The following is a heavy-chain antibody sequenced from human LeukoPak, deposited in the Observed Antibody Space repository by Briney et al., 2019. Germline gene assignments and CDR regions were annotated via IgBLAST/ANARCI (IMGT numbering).Heavy chain of an antibody. CDR1: GFTFSSYA. CDR2: ISYDGSNK. J-gene: IGHJ4*02. V-gene: IGHV3-30-3*01. D-gene: IGHD6-6*01. Sequence: GGSLRLSCAASGFTFSSYAMHWVRQAPGKGLEWVAVISYDGSNKYYADSVKGRFTISRDNSKNTLYLQMNSLRAEDTAVYYCAKGDQYSSSSLLTDYWGQGTLVTVSS. CDR3: AKGDQYSSSSLLTDY.